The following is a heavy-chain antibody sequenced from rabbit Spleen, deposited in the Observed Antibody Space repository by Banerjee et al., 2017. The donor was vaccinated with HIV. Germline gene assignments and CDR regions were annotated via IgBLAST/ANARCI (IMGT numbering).Heavy chain of an antibody. Sequence: QEQLVASGGGLVQPGGSLKLSCTASGFDLSRYGVSWVRQAPGKGLEWIGYIDPVFGATYYATWVNGRFTISSHNAQNTLYLQMTSLTAADTATYFCVRGASSSGYYSLWGPGTLVTVS. V-gene: IGHV1S47*01. J-gene: IGHJ4*01. CDR2: IDPVFGAT. CDR3: VRGASSSGYYSL. D-gene: IGHD1-1*01. CDR1: GFDLSRYG.